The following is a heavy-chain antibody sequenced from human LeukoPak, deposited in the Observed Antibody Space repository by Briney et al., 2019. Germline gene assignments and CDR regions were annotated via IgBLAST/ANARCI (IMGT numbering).Heavy chain of an antibody. CDR3: ARESPSITMIVVPRDF. Sequence: SETLSLTCTVSGGSINSGGYYWSWIRQHPGKGLEWIGNIYYRGSAYHNPSLKSRITISVDTSRNQFSLKLSSVTAADTAVYYCARESPSITMIVVPRDFWGQGTLVTVSS. CDR2: IYYRGSA. J-gene: IGHJ4*02. V-gene: IGHV4-31*03. D-gene: IGHD3-22*01. CDR1: GGSINSGGYY.